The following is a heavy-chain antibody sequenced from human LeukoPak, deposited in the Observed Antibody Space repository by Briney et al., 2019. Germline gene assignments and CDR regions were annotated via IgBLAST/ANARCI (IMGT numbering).Heavy chain of an antibody. V-gene: IGHV3-48*01. CDR1: GFTFSSYA. Sequence: TGGSLRLSCAASGFTFSSYAMHWVRQAPGMGLEWVSYISGSSSTIYYADSVRGRFTISRDNAKNSLYLQMNSLRAEDTAVYYCARAGQFYYYGMDVWGQGTTVTVSS. CDR2: ISGSSSTI. D-gene: IGHD5-24*01. CDR3: ARAGQFYYYGMDV. J-gene: IGHJ6*02.